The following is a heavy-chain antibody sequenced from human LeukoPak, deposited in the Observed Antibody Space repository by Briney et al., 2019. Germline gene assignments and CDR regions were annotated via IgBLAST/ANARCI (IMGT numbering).Heavy chain of an antibody. CDR3: AKGGYCSSSSCYPADAFDI. CDR2: ISGSSVST. CDR1: GFTFSSYA. D-gene: IGHD2-2*01. V-gene: IGHV3-23*01. Sequence: GGSLTPSCAASGFTFSSYAMSWVRQAPGRGLEWVSAISGSSVSTYYADSGKARFAISRDKSKNTLYLQMSSLRAEDTAVYCCAKGGYCSSSSCYPADAFDIWGQGTMVTVSS. J-gene: IGHJ3*02.